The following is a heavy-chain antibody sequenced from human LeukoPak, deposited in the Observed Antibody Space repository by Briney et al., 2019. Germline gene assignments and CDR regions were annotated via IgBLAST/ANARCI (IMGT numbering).Heavy chain of an antibody. V-gene: IGHV4-59*02. J-gene: IGHJ5*01. CDR3: ARDLFPINWFES. Sequence: SETLSLTCTVSGGSVTKYYWYWIRQAPGKGLEWIGFIFHTGITNYNPSLKSRVTISVDTSKNQFSLKLTSATAADTAVYFCARDLFPINWFESWGQGTLVTVSS. D-gene: IGHD2-2*02. CDR2: IFHTGIT. CDR1: GGSVTKYY.